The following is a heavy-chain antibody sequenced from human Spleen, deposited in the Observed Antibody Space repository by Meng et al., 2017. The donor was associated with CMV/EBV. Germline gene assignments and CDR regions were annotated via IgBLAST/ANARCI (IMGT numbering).Heavy chain of an antibody. CDR3: ARDLGSYVYSYYYGMDV. D-gene: IGHD5-18*01. Sequence: GESLKISCAASGFTFSSYAMSWVRQAPGKGLEWVANIKQDGSEKYYVDSVKGRFTISRDNAKNSLYLQMNSLRAEDTAVYYCARDLGSYVYSYYYGMDVWGQGTTVTVSS. J-gene: IGHJ6*02. V-gene: IGHV3-7*01. CDR2: IKQDGSEK. CDR1: GFTFSSYA.